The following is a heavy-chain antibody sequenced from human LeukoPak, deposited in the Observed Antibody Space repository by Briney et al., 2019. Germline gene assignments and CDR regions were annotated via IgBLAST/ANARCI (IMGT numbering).Heavy chain of an antibody. CDR3: ARTPPRGLIDY. Sequence: ASVKVSCKASGYTFTSYDINWVRQASGQGLEWMGWMSPKSANTGYAQQFQGRVTITRDTSISTAYMELSSLTSEDTAVYYGARTPPRGLIDYWGQGTLVTVSS. D-gene: IGHD3-16*01. CDR1: GYTFTSYD. CDR2: MSPKSANT. J-gene: IGHJ4*02. V-gene: IGHV1-8*03.